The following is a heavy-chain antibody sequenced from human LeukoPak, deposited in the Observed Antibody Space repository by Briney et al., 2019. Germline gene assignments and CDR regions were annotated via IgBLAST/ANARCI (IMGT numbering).Heavy chain of an antibody. J-gene: IGHJ4*02. CDR1: GFNFNSYW. CDR3: ARARYGSGGYFFDF. Sequence: GGSLRLSCAASGFNFNSYWMSWVRQAPGKGLECVANIKQDGSEIYFVDSVKGRFTISRDNAKSSLYPQMNSLRGGDTAVYYCARARYGSGGYFFDFWGQGTLVTVSS. D-gene: IGHD3-10*01. CDR2: IKQDGSEI. V-gene: IGHV3-7*04.